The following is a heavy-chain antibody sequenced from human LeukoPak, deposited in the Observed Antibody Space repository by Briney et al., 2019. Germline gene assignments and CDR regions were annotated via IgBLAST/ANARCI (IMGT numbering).Heavy chain of an antibody. V-gene: IGHV3-20*04. CDR3: ASIYCSSTSCYDYCMDV. CDR2: INWNGGST. Sequence: GGSLRLSCAASGFTFDDYGMSWVRQAPGKGLEWVSGINWNGGSTGYADSVKGRFTISRDNAKNSLYLQMNSLRAEDTALYYCASIYCSSTSCYDYCMDVWGKGTTVTVSS. D-gene: IGHD2-2*01. CDR1: GFTFDDYG. J-gene: IGHJ6*03.